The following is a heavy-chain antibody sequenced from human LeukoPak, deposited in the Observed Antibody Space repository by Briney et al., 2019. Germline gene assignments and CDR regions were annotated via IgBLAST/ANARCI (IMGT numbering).Heavy chain of an antibody. J-gene: IGHJ4*02. CDR3: AKRGSSSSWSVFDY. V-gene: IGHV3-30*18. CDR2: ISYDGSNK. D-gene: IGHD6-13*01. Sequence: PGRSLRLSCSASGFTFSSYGIHWVRQAPGKGLEWVAVISYDGSNKYYADSVEGRFTISRDNSKNTLYLQMNSLRVEDTAVYYCAKRGSSSSWSVFDYWGQGTLVTVSS. CDR1: GFTFSSYG.